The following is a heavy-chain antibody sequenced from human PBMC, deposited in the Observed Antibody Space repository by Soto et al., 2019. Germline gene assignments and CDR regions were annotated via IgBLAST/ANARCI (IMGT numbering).Heavy chain of an antibody. J-gene: IGHJ4*02. Sequence: PGGSLRLSCAASGFTFSDYYMSWISQAPGKGLVWVSYISSSGTPIYYEDSMKGRFTISRDNAKNELYLQMGRLSAEDTAFYYCARSQGPFWYFDFWGQGILVTVSS. V-gene: IGHV3-11*01. CDR3: ARSQGPFWYFDF. CDR2: ISSSGTPI. CDR1: GFTFSDYY.